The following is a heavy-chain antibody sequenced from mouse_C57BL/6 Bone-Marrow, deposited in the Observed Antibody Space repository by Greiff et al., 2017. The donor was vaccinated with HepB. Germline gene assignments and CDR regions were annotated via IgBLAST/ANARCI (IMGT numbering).Heavy chain of an antibody. D-gene: IGHD1-1*01. CDR1: GFTFSDYY. CDR2: INYDGSST. J-gene: IGHJ1*03. Sequence: EVQRVESEGGLVQPGSSMKLSCTASGFTFSDYYMAWVRQVPEKGLEWVANINYDGSSTYYLDSLKSRFIISRDNAKNILYLQMSSLKSEDTATYYCARDEHYYGSSYWYFDVWGTGTTVTVSS. V-gene: IGHV5-16*01. CDR3: ARDEHYYGSSYWYFDV.